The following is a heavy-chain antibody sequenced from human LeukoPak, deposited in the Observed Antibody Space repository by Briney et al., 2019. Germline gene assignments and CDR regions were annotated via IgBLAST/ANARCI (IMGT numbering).Heavy chain of an antibody. J-gene: IGHJ3*02. CDR3: ARAITMIVVVGDAFDI. CDR2: INHSGST. V-gene: IGHV4-34*01. Sequence: PSETLSLTCAVYGGSFSGYYWSWIRQPPGKGLEWIGEINHSGSTNYNPSLKSRVTISVDTSKNQFSLKLSSVTAADTAVYYCARAITMIVVVGDAFDIWGQGTMVAVSS. D-gene: IGHD3-22*01. CDR1: GGSFSGYY.